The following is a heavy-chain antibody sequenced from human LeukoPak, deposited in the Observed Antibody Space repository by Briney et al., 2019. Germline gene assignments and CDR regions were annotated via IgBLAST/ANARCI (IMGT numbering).Heavy chain of an antibody. V-gene: IGHV3-33*05. J-gene: IGHJ3*01. CDR1: GFTFTTYG. D-gene: IGHD6-6*01. Sequence: GGSLRLSCAASGFTFTTYGLHWVRQAPGKGLEWVAVISYNGGYRHYADSVKGRFTISRDDSKNTLFLQINSLRAEDTAVYYCARSSYSSSSSVWGQGTMVTVSS. CDR2: ISYNGGYR. CDR3: ARSSYSSSSSV.